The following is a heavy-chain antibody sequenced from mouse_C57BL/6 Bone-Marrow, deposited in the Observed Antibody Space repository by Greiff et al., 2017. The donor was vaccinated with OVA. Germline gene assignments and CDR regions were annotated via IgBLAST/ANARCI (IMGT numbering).Heavy chain of an antibody. J-gene: IGHJ2*01. D-gene: IGHD1-1*01. V-gene: IGHV10-3*01. Sequence: EVQRVESGGGLVQPKGSLKLSCAASGFTFNTYAMHWVRQAPGKGLEWVARIKSKSSNYATYYADSVKDRFTISRDDSQSMLYLQMNNLKTEDTAMYYCVRGDYGSDYFDYWGQGTTLTVSS. CDR3: VRGDYGSDYFDY. CDR2: IKSKSSNYAT. CDR1: GFTFNTYA.